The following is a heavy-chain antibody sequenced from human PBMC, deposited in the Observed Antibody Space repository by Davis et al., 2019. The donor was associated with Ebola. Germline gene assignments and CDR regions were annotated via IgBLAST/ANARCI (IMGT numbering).Heavy chain of an antibody. D-gene: IGHD3-16*01. J-gene: IGHJ3*02. Sequence: GESLKISCAASGYVMHWVRQAPGRGLEWMALISYDGSDENYADSVRGRFTISRDNSKNTVSLQMSSLRIDDTAVYYCAKAMGGILRGAFETWDQGTKVIVSS. CDR1: GYV. CDR2: ISYDGSDE. CDR3: AKAMGGILRGAFET. V-gene: IGHV3-30*18.